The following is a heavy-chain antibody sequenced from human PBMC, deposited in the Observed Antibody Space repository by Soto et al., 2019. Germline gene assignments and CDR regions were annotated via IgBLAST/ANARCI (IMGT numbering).Heavy chain of an antibody. CDR1: GGSFIGYY. CDR2: INHSGST. V-gene: IGHV4-34*01. CDR3: ARGRRGIGYCSSTSCYKVSKNPPYFDY. Sequence: SETLSLTCAVYGGSFIGYYWSWIRQPPGKGLEWIGEINHSGSTNYNPSLKSRVTISVDTSKNQFSLKLGSVTAADTAVYYCARGRRGIGYCSSTSCYKVSKNPPYFDYWGQGTLVTVSS. D-gene: IGHD2-2*02. J-gene: IGHJ4*02.